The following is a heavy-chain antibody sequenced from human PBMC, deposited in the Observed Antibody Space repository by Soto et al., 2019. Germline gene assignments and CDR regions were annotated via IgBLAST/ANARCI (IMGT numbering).Heavy chain of an antibody. CDR3: ARDLEYHFDY. CDR2: INPNSGGT. V-gene: IGHV1-2*02. D-gene: IGHD2-2*01. Sequence: GASVKVSCKASGCTFTSYGISWVRQAPGQGLEWMGWINPNSGGTNYAQKFQGRVTMTRDTSISTAYMELSRLRSDDTAVYYCARDLEYHFDYWGQGTLVTVSS. CDR1: GCTFTSYG. J-gene: IGHJ4*02.